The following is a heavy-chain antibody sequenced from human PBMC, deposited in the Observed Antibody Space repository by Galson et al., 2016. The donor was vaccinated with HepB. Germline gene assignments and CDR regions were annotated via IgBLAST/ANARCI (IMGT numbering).Heavy chain of an antibody. CDR1: GGSISSSDW. J-gene: IGHJ4*02. V-gene: IGHV4-4*02. CDR2: IFHSGRV. D-gene: IGHD5-12*01. Sequence: LSLTCAVSGGSISSSDWWTWVRQPPGQGLERIGQIFHSGRVNYTPSLASRVTISVDTSNNHFSLRLTSVTAADTALYYCARQYRGGPSDFWGQGTLVTVSS. CDR3: ARQYRGGPSDF.